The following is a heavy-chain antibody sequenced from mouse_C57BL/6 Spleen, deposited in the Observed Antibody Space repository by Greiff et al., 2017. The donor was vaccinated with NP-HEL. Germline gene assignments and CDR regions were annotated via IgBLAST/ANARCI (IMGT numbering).Heavy chain of an antibody. CDR1: GYAFTNYL. J-gene: IGHJ2*01. CDR3: ARGNLLGLDY. D-gene: IGHD4-1*01. Sequence: QLQLKQSGAELVRPGTSVKVSCKASGYAFTNYLIEWVKQRPGQGLEWIGVINPGSGGTNYNEKFKGKATPTADKSSSTAYMQLSSLTSEDSAVYFCARGNLLGLDYWGQGTTLTVSS. V-gene: IGHV1-54*01. CDR2: INPGSGGT.